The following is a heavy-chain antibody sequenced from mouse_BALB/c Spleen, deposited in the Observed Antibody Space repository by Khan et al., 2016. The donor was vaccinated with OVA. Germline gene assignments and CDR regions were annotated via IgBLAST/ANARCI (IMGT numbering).Heavy chain of an antibody. V-gene: IGHV1-26*01. D-gene: IGHD2-12*01. CDR1: GYSFTVYY. J-gene: IGHJ3*01. CDR3: ARGYEFFPY. CDR2: VNPNNGDT. Sequence: EVQLQESGPDLVKPGASVKISCKASGYSFTVYYMTWVKQSHGKSPEWIGRVNPNNGDTNYNQNFKGKAILTVDKSSNTAYMALRSLTSEDSAVFYCARGYEFFPYWGQGTLVTVSA.